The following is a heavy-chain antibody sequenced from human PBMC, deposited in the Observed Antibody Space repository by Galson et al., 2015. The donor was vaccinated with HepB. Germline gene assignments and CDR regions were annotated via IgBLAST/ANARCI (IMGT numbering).Heavy chain of an antibody. CDR1: GFTFSAYD. CDR3: ARENWGSLDF. J-gene: IGHJ4*02. CDR2: ISKDERKQ. D-gene: IGHD3-16*01. Sequence: SLRLSCAASGFTFSAYDMHWVRQAPGKGLECVAVISKDERKQFYADSVRGRFTISRDNFGNTLHLQTTSLRDEDTALYYCARENWGSLDFWGQGTRVTVSS. V-gene: IGHV3-30*01.